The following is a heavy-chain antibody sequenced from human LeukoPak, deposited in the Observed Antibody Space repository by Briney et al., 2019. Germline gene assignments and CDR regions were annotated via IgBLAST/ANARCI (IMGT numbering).Heavy chain of an antibody. CDR2: IYYSGST. J-gene: IGHJ4*02. Sequence: PSETLSLTCTVSGGSISSSSYYWSWIRQPPGKGLEWIGYIYYSGSTNYNPSLKSRVTISVDTSKNQFSLKLSSVTAADTAVYYCARVMDSSGWDWGQGTLVTVSS. V-gene: IGHV4-61*01. CDR3: ARVMDSSGWD. D-gene: IGHD6-19*01. CDR1: GGSISSSSYY.